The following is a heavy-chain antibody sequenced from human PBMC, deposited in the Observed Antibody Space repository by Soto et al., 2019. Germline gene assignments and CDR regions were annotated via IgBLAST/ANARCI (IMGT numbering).Heavy chain of an antibody. J-gene: IGHJ4*02. D-gene: IGHD3-3*02. V-gene: IGHV3-21*01. Sequence: GGSLRLSCAASGFTFNIYSMNWVRQAPGKGLEWVSSISSRSSNIDYADSVKGRFTISRDNANNSLYLQMNNLSADDTAVYYCARDAKMLAPLIYMDHWGRGTLVTVSS. CDR3: ARDAKMLAPLIYMDH. CDR2: ISSRSSNI. CDR1: GFTFNIYS.